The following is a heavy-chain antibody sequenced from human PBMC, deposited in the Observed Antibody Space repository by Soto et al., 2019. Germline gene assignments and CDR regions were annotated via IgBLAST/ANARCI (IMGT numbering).Heavy chain of an antibody. CDR1: GGSISSGDYY. V-gene: IGHV4-30-4*01. Sequence: SSETLSLTCTVSGGSISSGDYYWSWIRQPPGKGLEWIGYIYYSGSTYYNPSLKSRVTISVDTSKNQFSLKLSSVTAADTAVYYCARVGYSYGYGFYYYYGMDVWGQGTTVTVSS. D-gene: IGHD5-18*01. CDR3: ARVGYSYGYGFYYYYGMDV. J-gene: IGHJ6*02. CDR2: IYYSGST.